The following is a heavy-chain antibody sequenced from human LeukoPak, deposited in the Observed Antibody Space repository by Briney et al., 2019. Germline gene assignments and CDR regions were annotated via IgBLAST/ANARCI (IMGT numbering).Heavy chain of an antibody. Sequence: GGSLRLSCAASGFSFSRYSLSWVRQAPGKGLEWISLISSSTTYIYYADSVKGRFTISRDNAKNSVFLQMTSLRAEDTAVYYCARDERWELRNFDYWGQGTLVTVSS. D-gene: IGHD1-26*01. CDR3: ARDERWELRNFDY. J-gene: IGHJ4*02. V-gene: IGHV3-21*01. CDR2: ISSSTTYI. CDR1: GFSFSRYS.